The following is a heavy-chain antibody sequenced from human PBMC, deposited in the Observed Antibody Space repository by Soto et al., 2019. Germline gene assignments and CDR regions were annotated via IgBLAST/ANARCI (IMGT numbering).Heavy chain of an antibody. CDR1: GFTFSDYY. Sequence: GTLRLSCTASGFTFSDYYMSWIRQAPGKGLEWLAYISGSGSTTYYTDSVKGRFAICRDNARTSLYPQINSLRVEDSAVYYCARSSLTYFEFWGQGTLVTVSS. CDR3: ARSSLTYFEF. CDR2: ISGSGSTT. V-gene: IGHV3-11*01. J-gene: IGHJ4*02.